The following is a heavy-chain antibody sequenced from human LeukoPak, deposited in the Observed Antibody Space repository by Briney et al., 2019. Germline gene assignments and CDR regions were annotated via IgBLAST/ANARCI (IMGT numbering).Heavy chain of an antibody. CDR1: GIHFSDYY. CDR3: AAGTAADY. V-gene: IGHV3-11*03. CDR2: ISGSSSYT. Sequence: GGSLRLSCVVSGIHFSDYYMNWIRQAPGKGLEWISYISGSSSYTDYADSVKGRFTISRDNAQNALFLQMDSLRVEDTAVYYCAAGTAADYWGQGTRVTVSS. J-gene: IGHJ4*02. D-gene: IGHD6-13*01.